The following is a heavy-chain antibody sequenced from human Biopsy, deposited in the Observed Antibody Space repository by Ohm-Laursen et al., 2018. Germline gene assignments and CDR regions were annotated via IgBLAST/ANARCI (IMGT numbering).Heavy chain of an antibody. CDR1: GGSVSSNVHY. D-gene: IGHD2-2*01. CDR3: ARFIVPSLHCSNGVCPIRWFDP. Sequence: SQTLSLTCTVSGGSVSSNVHYWAWIRQPPGKGLEWIGEVHHDGRANYNPSLKSRVTISGDMSKKQFSLKLSGVTAADTAVYYCARFIVPSLHCSNGVCPIRWFDPWGQGTLVTVFS. CDR2: VHHDGRA. J-gene: IGHJ5*02. V-gene: IGHV4-39*07.